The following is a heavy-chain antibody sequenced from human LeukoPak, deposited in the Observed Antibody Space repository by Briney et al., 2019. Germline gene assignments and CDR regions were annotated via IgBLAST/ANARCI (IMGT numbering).Heavy chain of an antibody. CDR2: ISHSGST. J-gene: IGHJ4*02. Sequence: GSLRLSCAASGFTFSSYWMSWVRQAPGKGLEWIATISHSGSTYYNPSLKSRVTISADTSQNQHSLRLNSVTVADTAVYYCARVNTVMATFDYWGQGTPVTVSS. D-gene: IGHD5-24*01. CDR1: GFTFSSYW. CDR3: ARVNTVMATFDY. V-gene: IGHV4-38-2*01.